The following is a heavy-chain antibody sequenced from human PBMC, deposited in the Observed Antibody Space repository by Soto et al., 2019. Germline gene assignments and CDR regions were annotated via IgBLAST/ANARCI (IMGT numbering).Heavy chain of an antibody. D-gene: IGHD6-6*01. CDR3: AMSTSAAFDI. J-gene: IGHJ3*02. CDR2: INPNSGGT. V-gene: IGHV1-2*04. Sequence: GASVKVSCKASGYTFTGYYIHWVRQAPGQGLEWMGWINPNSGGTNYAQKFQGWVTMTRDTSLSTAYMELSRLRSDDTAVYYCAMSTSAAFDIWGQGTMVTVSS. CDR1: GYTFTGYY.